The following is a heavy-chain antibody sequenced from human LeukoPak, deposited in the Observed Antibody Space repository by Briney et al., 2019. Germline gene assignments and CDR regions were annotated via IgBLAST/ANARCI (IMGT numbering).Heavy chain of an antibody. CDR2: IYYSGST. Sequence: SETLSLTCTVSGGSISSSSYYWGCIRQPPGKGLEWIGSIYYSGSTYYNPSLKSRVIISVDTSKNQFSLKLSSVTAADTAVYYCARVVFDYDFWSGYYLGYYYYYMDVWGKGTTVTVSS. V-gene: IGHV4-39*07. J-gene: IGHJ6*03. CDR1: GGSISSSSYY. CDR3: ARVVFDYDFWSGYYLGYYYYYMDV. D-gene: IGHD3-3*01.